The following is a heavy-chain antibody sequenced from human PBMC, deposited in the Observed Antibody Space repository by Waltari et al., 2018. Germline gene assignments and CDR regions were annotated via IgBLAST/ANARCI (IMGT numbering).Heavy chain of an antibody. V-gene: IGHV3-66*01. D-gene: IGHD5-12*01. J-gene: IGHJ4*02. CDR3: ATDKVATTAFDY. CDR2: MYSGGST. CDR1: GFSLTTNY. Sequence: DVQLVESGGGLVQPGGALRLSCAVSGFSLTTNYMTWVRQAPGKGLEWVSVMYSGGSTYYAGSVKARFTISRDSSKNTVYLHMSSLRVDDTAMYYCATDKVATTAFDYWGQGTLVTVSS.